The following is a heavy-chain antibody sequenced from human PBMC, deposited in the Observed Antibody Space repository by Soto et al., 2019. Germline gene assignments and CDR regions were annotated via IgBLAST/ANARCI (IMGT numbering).Heavy chain of an antibody. V-gene: IGHV4-39*01. J-gene: IGHJ4*02. Sequence: PSETLSLTCTVSGGSISSSSYYWGWIRQPPGKGLEWIGGIYYSGSTYYNPSLKSRVTISVDTSKNQFSLKLSSVTAADTAVYYCARCDYYDSSGYAARAHFDYWGQGTLVTVSS. CDR1: GGSISSSSYY. CDR2: IYYSGST. D-gene: IGHD3-22*01. CDR3: ARCDYYDSSGYAARAHFDY.